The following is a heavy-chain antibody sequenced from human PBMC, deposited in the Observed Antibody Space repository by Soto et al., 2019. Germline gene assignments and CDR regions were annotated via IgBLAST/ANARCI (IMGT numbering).Heavy chain of an antibody. CDR3: ASLGWSDYYDSSGYHPY. CDR2: ISSSSSYI. D-gene: IGHD3-22*01. Sequence: LRLSCAASGFTFSSYSMNWVRQAPGKGLEWVSSISSSSSYIYYADSVKGRFTISRDNAKNSLYLQMNSLRAEDTAVYYCASLGWSDYYDSSGYHPYWGQGTLVTVSS. V-gene: IGHV3-21*01. CDR1: GFTFSSYS. J-gene: IGHJ4*02.